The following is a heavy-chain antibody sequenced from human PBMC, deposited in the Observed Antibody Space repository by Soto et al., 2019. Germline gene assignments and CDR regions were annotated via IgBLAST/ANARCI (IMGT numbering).Heavy chain of an antibody. Sequence: GGSLRLSCAASGFTFSSYSMNWSRQAPGKGLEWVSSISSSSSYIYYADSVKGRFTISRDNAKNSLYLQMNSLRAEDTAVYYCARDSSSPQFDYWGQGTLVTVSS. CDR3: ARDSSSPQFDY. CDR2: ISSSSSYI. J-gene: IGHJ4*02. CDR1: GFTFSSYS. V-gene: IGHV3-21*01. D-gene: IGHD2-2*01.